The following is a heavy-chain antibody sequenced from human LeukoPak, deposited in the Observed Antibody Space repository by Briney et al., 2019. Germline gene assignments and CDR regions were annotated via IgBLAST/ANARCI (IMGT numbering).Heavy chain of an antibody. V-gene: IGHV3-23*01. CDR1: GFTFNDYA. D-gene: IGHD4-17*01. CDR2: ISGSGGST. Sequence: GGSLRLSCTASGFTFNDYAMSWVRQAPGKGLEWVSAISGSGGSTYYADSVKGRFTISRDNSKNTLYLQMNSLRAEDTAVYYCARRTTVTTHYYYYYGMDVWGQGTTVTVSS. J-gene: IGHJ6*02. CDR3: ARRTTVTTHYYYYYGMDV.